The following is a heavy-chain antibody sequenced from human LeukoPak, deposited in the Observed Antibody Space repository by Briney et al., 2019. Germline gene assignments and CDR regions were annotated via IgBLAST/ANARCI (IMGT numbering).Heavy chain of an antibody. Sequence: GSLTLSCAASGFTFSSYAMSWVRQAPGKGLEWVSAISSRVDDTYYADSVRGRFTLSRDNSKNTLYLQMNSLRVEDTAVYYCAKDRMYGSGWFDYWGQGALVGVSS. CDR1: GFTFSSYA. J-gene: IGHJ4*02. CDR3: AKDRMYGSGWFDY. D-gene: IGHD6-19*01. V-gene: IGHV3-23*01. CDR2: ISSRVDDT.